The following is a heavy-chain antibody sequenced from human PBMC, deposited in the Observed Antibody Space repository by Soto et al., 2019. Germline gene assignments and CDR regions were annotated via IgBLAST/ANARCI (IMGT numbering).Heavy chain of an antibody. D-gene: IGHD1-26*01. CDR3: ARGWASSGY. CDR1: GYTFTSYD. CDR2: MNTNSGNT. J-gene: IGHJ4*02. Sequence: ASVKVSCKASGYTFTSYDINWVRQATGQGIEWMGWMNTNSGNTGYAQKFQSRVTMTRNTSISTAYMELSSLRSEDTAVYYCARGWASSGYWGQGTLVTVSS. V-gene: IGHV1-8*01.